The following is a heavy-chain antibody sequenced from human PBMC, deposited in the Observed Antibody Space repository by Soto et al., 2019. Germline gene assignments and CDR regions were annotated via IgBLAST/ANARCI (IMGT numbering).Heavy chain of an antibody. D-gene: IGHD2-2*01. CDR1: GGSISSGGYS. Sequence: PSETLSLTCAVSGGSISSGGYSWSWIRQPPGKGLEWIGYIYHSGSTYYNPSLKSRVTISVGRSKNQFSLKLSSVTAADTAVYYCARTTMPQSFDIWGQGTMVTVSS. CDR2: IYHSGST. CDR3: ARTTMPQSFDI. J-gene: IGHJ3*02. V-gene: IGHV4-30-2*01.